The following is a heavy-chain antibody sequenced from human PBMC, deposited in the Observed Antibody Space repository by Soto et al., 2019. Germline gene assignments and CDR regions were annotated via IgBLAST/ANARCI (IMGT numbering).Heavy chain of an antibody. CDR3: ARERIAVTGTGYGMDV. D-gene: IGHD6-19*01. CDR2: IYHSGST. CDR1: GGSISSGGYS. Sequence: SETLSLTCAVSGGSISSGGYSWSWIRQPPGKGLEWIGYIYHSGSTYYNPSLKSRVTISVDKSKNQFSLKVSSVTAADTAVYYCARERIAVTGTGYGMDVWGQGTTVTVSS. V-gene: IGHV4-30-2*01. J-gene: IGHJ6*02.